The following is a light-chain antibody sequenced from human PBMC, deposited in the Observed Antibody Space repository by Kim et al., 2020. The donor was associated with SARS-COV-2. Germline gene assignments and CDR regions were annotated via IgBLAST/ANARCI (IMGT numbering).Light chain of an antibody. CDR3: SSYTGFNIVL. Sequence: SPGQSITISCTGTSSDVGRYISWYQQHPGKAPKLMIFDVSNRPSGVSTRFSGSKSANTASLTISGLQAEDEADYYCSSYTGFNIVLFGGGTQLTVL. V-gene: IGLV2-14*03. J-gene: IGLJ2*01. CDR1: SSDVGRY. CDR2: DVS.